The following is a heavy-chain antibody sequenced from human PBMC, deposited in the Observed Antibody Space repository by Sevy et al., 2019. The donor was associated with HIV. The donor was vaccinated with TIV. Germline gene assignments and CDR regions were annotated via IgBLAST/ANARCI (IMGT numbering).Heavy chain of an antibody. CDR2: ISYDGSNK. CDR1: GFTFSSYG. D-gene: IGHD3-22*01. Sequence: GGSLRLSCAASGFTFSSYGMHWVHQAPGKGLEWVAVISYDGSNKYYADSVKGRFTISRDNSKNTLYLQMNSLRAEDTAVYYCAKVLHSSGYRVPGYWGQGTLVTVSS. CDR3: AKVLHSSGYRVPGY. J-gene: IGHJ4*02. V-gene: IGHV3-30*18.